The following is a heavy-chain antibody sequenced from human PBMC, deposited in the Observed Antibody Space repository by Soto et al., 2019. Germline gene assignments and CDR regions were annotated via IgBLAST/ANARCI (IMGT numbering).Heavy chain of an antibody. Sequence: SETLSLTCTVSGDSISSGDYYWSWIRQPPGKGLEWIGCIYYSGNTYYNPSLKRRFSISVDTSKNQFSLKLNSVTAADTAVYYCARPTVTNGSYYFDYWGQGTLVTVSS. CDR2: IYYSGNT. CDR3: ARPTVTNGSYYFDY. J-gene: IGHJ4*02. V-gene: IGHV4-30-4*01. CDR1: GDSISSGDYY. D-gene: IGHD4-17*01.